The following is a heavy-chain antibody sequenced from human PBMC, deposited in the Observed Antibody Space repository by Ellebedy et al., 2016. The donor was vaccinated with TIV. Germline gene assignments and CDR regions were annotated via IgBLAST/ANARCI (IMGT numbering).Heavy chain of an antibody. Sequence: GGSLRLXCAASGFTFSSYGMHWVRQAPGKGLEWVAVISYDGSNKYYADSVKGRFTISRDNSKNTLYLQMNSLRAEDTAVYYCAKGDYDPYFYYYLDVWGKGTTVTVSS. D-gene: IGHD3-16*01. CDR1: GFTFSSYG. V-gene: IGHV3-30*18. CDR2: ISYDGSNK. J-gene: IGHJ6*03. CDR3: AKGDYDPYFYYYLDV.